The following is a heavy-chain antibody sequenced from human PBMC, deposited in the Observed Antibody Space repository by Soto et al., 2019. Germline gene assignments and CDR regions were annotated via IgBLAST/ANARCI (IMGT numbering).Heavy chain of an antibody. CDR3: ARDRVYTNAYYFDY. D-gene: IGHD4-4*01. J-gene: IGHJ4*02. Sequence: PSETLSLTCTVSGGSISSYYWSWIRQPPGKGLEWIGYIYYSGSTNYNPSLKSRVTISVDTSKNQFSLKLSSVTAADTAVYYCARDRVYTNAYYFDYWGQGTLVTVSS. CDR1: GGSISSYY. V-gene: IGHV4-59*01. CDR2: IYYSGST.